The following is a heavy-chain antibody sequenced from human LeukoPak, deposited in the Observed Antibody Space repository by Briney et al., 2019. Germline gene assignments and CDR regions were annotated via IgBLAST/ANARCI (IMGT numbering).Heavy chain of an antibody. D-gene: IGHD6-13*01. V-gene: IGHV3-7*03. CDR1: GFTFSSYW. J-gene: IGHJ3*02. CDR2: IKQDGSEK. CDR3: ARDSSSWYLGAFDI. Sequence: GGSLRLSCAASGFTFSSYWMSWVRQAPGKGLEWVANIKQDGSEKYYVDSVKGRFTISRDNAKNSLYLQMNSLRAEDTAVYYCARDSSSWYLGAFDIWGQGTMVTVSS.